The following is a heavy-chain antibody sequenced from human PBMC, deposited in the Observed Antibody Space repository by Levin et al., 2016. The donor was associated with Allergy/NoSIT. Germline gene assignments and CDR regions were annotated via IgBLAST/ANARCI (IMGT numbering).Heavy chain of an antibody. CDR1: GFTFSSYA. CDR2: ISYDGSNK. J-gene: IGHJ6*02. V-gene: IGHV3-30-3*01. Sequence: SLKISCAASGFTFSSYAMHWVRQAPGKGLEWVAVISYDGSNKYYADSVKGRFTISRDNSKNTLYLQMNSLRAEDTAVYYCARVGWIDSSQHYYYYGMDVWGQGTTVTVSS. CDR3: ARVGWIDSSQHYYYYGMDV. D-gene: IGHD3-22*01.